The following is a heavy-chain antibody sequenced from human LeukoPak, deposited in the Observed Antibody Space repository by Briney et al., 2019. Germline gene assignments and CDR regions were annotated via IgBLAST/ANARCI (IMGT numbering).Heavy chain of an antibody. Sequence: LETLSLTCAVSGTSISSFYWSWIRQPPGKGLEWIGFIFYSGSTNHNPSLQSRVTMSVDTSKNQFSLKLSSVTAADTAVYYCARGGRNWFDPWGQGTLVTVSS. J-gene: IGHJ5*02. CDR3: ARGGRNWFDP. CDR1: GTSISSFY. D-gene: IGHD3-16*01. V-gene: IGHV4-59*01. CDR2: IFYSGST.